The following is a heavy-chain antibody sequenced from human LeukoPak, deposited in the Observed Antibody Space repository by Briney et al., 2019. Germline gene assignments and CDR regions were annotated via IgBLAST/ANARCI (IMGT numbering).Heavy chain of an antibody. D-gene: IGHD3-10*01. V-gene: IGHV3-21*01. CDR2: ISSSSSYI. CDR1: GFTFSSYS. CDR3: ARDWGFKFDY. J-gene: IGHJ4*02. Sequence: GGSLRLSCAASGFTFSSYSMNWVRQAPGRGLEWVSSISSSSSYIHYADSVKGRFTITRDNAKNSLYLQMNSLRAEDTAVYYCARDWGFKFDYWGQGTLVTVSS.